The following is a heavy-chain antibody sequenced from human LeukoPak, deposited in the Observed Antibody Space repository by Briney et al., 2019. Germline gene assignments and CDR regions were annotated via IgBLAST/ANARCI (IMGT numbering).Heavy chain of an antibody. V-gene: IGHV1-69*06. Sequence: SVKVSCKASGGTFTSYAISWVRQAPGQGLEWMGGIIPIFGTANYAQKFQGRVTITADKSTSTAYMELSSLRSEDTAVYYCASSDPRYCSSTSCYGWFDPWGQGTLVTVSS. CDR2: IIPIFGTA. CDR3: ASSDPRYCSSTSCYGWFDP. J-gene: IGHJ5*02. D-gene: IGHD2-2*01. CDR1: GGTFTSYA.